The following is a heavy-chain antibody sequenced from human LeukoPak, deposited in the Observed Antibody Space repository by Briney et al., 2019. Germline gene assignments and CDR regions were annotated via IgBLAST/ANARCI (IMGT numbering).Heavy chain of an antibody. V-gene: IGHV1-2*02. D-gene: IGHD4-17*01. J-gene: IGHJ4*02. Sequence: GASVKVSCKASGYTFTVYYMHWVRQAPGQGLEGMGWINPNSGGTNYAQKFQGRVTMTRDTSISTAYMELSRLRSDDTAVYYCARLAGNGYGDYPINYWGQGTLVTVSS. CDR1: GYTFTVYY. CDR3: ARLAGNGYGDYPINY. CDR2: INPNSGGT.